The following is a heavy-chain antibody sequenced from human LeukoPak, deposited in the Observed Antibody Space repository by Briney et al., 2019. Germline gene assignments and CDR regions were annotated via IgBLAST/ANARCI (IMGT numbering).Heavy chain of an antibody. CDR3: ARDRGTVVTGTFDY. CDR1: GGSMTTYY. J-gene: IGHJ4*02. V-gene: IGHV4-59*12. Sequence: SETLSLTCTVSGGSMTTYYWSWIRQPPGKGLEWIGSIYYSGSTYYNPSLKSRVTISVDTSKNQFSLKLSSVTAADTAVYYCARDRGTVVTGTFDYWGQGTLVTVSS. D-gene: IGHD4-23*01. CDR2: IYYSGST.